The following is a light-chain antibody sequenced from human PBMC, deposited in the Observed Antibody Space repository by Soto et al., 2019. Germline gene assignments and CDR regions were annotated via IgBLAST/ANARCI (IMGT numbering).Light chain of an antibody. Sequence: IVMTQSPGTLSLSPGERATLSCRASQSVSNNYLAWYQQKPGQAPRLLIYGASNRATGIPDRFSGSGSGTDSTLTISRLEPEDFAVYYCQQYGSSPITFGQGTRLEIK. V-gene: IGKV3-20*01. J-gene: IGKJ5*01. CDR1: QSVSNNY. CDR3: QQYGSSPIT. CDR2: GAS.